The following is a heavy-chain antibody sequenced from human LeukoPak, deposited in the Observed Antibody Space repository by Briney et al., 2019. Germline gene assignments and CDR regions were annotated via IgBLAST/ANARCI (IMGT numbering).Heavy chain of an antibody. D-gene: IGHD3-16*01. V-gene: IGHV3-48*01. CDR1: GFTFSNYS. CDR2: ISYSTSSI. J-gene: IGHJ6*03. Sequence: TGGSLRLSCAASGFTFSNYSMSWVRQAPGKGLEWVSFISYSTSSIYYADSVKGRFTISRDNAKNSLYLQMNSLRAEDTAVYYCARALDYVDVWGKGTTVTVS. CDR3: ARALDYVDV.